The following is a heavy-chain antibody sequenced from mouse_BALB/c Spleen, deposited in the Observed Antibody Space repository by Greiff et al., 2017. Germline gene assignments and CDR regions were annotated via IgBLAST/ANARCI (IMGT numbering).Heavy chain of an antibody. D-gene: IGHD2-14*01. J-gene: IGHJ4*01. CDR3: ARPYRDYAMDY. CDR1: GFNIKDTY. CDR2: IDPANGNT. Sequence: VQLQQSGAELVKPGASVKLSCTASGFNIKDTYMHWVKQRPEQGLEWIGRIDPANGNTKYDPKFQGKATIKADTSSNTAYLQLSSLTSEDTAVYYCARPYRDYAMDYWGQGTSVTVSS. V-gene: IGHV14-3*02.